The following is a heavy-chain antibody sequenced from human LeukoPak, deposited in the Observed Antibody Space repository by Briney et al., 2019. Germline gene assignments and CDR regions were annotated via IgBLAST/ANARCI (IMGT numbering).Heavy chain of an antibody. V-gene: IGHV3-15*01. D-gene: IGHD6-13*01. J-gene: IGHJ3*02. CDR3: ARRRSSSSWRYDAFDI. CDR1: GFTFTNAW. Sequence: GGSLRLSCAASGFTFTNAWMSWVRQAPGKGLEWVGRIKSKNDGETTGYAAPVKGRFTISRDNAKNSLYLQMNSLRAEDTAVYYCARRRSSSSWRYDAFDIWGQGTMVTVSS. CDR2: IKSKNDGETT.